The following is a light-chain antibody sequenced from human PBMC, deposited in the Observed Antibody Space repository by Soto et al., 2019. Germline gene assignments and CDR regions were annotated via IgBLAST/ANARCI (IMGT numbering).Light chain of an antibody. Sequence: DIQMTQSPSTLSASVGDRVTITCRPSQSISSWLAWYQQKPGEAPNLLIYDASTLEPGVPSRFSASGSGTRFTLTISSLQPDDFATYYCQQYNSYPYTFGQGTKLEIK. J-gene: IGKJ2*01. CDR1: QSISSW. V-gene: IGKV1-5*01. CDR3: QQYNSYPYT. CDR2: DAS.